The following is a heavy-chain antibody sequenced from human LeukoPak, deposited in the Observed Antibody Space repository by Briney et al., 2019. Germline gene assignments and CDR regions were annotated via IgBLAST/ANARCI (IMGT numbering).Heavy chain of an antibody. D-gene: IGHD2-2*01. CDR1: GFTFSHYY. Sequence: GGSLRLSCAASGFTFSHYYMSWVRQAPGKGLEWVANIKQDGSEQFYLDSVKGRFTISRDNAKNALYLQMHSLRVEDTAVYYCARESIVVVPTTMDDASDIWGQGTMVTVSS. J-gene: IGHJ3*02. CDR2: IKQDGSEQ. V-gene: IGHV3-7*01. CDR3: ARESIVVVPTTMDDASDI.